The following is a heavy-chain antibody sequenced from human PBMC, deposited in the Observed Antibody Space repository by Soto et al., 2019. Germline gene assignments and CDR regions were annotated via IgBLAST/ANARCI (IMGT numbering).Heavy chain of an antibody. CDR1: GFTFSSYA. CDR2: ISGSAATT. V-gene: IGHV3-23*01. J-gene: IGHJ4*02. D-gene: IGHD3-22*01. CDR3: ARDRSYYDSSGSYSPPY. Sequence: EVQLLESGGGLVQPGGSLRLSCAASGFTFSSYAMNWVRQAPGKGLEWVSAISGSAATTHFADSVKGRFTISRDNSKNTLYLQMNILRAEDTAVYYCARDRSYYDSSGSYSPPYWGQGTLVTVSS.